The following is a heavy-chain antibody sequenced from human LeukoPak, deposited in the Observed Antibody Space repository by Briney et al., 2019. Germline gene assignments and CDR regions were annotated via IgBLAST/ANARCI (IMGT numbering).Heavy chain of an antibody. CDR1: GFTVSSNY. Sequence: GGSLRLSCAASGFTVSSNYMSWVRQAPGKGREWVSVIYSGGSTYYADSVKGRFTISRDNSKNTLYLQMNSLRAEDTAVYYCAGVFGELLDDAFDIWGQGKMVTVSS. D-gene: IGHD3-10*01. V-gene: IGHV3-53*01. CDR2: IYSGGST. J-gene: IGHJ3*02. CDR3: AGVFGELLDDAFDI.